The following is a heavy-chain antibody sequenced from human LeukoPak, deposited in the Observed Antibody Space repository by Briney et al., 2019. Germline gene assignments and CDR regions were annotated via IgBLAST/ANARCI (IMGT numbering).Heavy chain of an antibody. CDR3: ARHFYSSSWYVWSAFDI. Sequence: SETLSLTCTVSGGSISSGSYYWSWIRQPAGKGLEWIGRIYTSGSTNYNPSLKSRVTISVDTSKNQFSLKLSSVTAADTAAYYCARHFYSSSWYVWSAFDIWGQGTMVTVSS. D-gene: IGHD6-13*01. V-gene: IGHV4-61*02. CDR1: GGSISSGSYY. J-gene: IGHJ3*02. CDR2: IYTSGST.